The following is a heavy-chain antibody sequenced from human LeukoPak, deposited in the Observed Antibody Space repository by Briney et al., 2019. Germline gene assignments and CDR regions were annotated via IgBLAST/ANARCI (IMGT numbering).Heavy chain of an antibody. CDR1: GFTFGRYW. V-gene: IGHV3-74*01. Sequence: GGSPRLSCADSGFTFGRYWMHWVRQAPGKGLVWVSHITTDGSRTSYADSVKGRFTISRDNAKNTLYLQMNSLRAEDTAVYYCARGAIVGANFDYWGQGTLVTVSS. CDR3: ARGAIVGANFDY. J-gene: IGHJ4*02. D-gene: IGHD1-26*01. CDR2: ITTDGSRT.